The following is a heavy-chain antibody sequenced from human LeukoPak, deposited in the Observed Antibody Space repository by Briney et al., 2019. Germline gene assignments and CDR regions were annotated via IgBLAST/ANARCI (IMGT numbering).Heavy chain of an antibody. J-gene: IGHJ5*02. Sequence: SQTLSLTCTVSGGSISSGGYYWSWIRQHPGKGLEWIGYIYYSGSTYYNPSLKSRVTITVDTSKNQFSLKLSSVTAAGTAVYYCARGGAPIRFDPWGQGTLVTVSS. CDR1: GGSISSGGYY. V-gene: IGHV4-31*03. CDR3: ARGGAPIRFDP. D-gene: IGHD1-26*01. CDR2: IYYSGST.